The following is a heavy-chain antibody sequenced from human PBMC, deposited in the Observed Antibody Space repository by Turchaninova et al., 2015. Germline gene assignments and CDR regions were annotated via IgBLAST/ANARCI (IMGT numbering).Heavy chain of an antibody. CDR2: ISPYNGHT. Sequence: GAEVKKPGASVKVSCHAFGYTFSSYGIIWVRQAPGQGPEWMGWISPYNGHTKSAQRLQGRVAMTTDKFTSTAYMELRNLKSDDTAVYYCVRGHDDSDGSETGEMLYWGQGTLVTVSS. D-gene: IGHD7-27*01. J-gene: IGHJ4*02. V-gene: IGHV1-18*04. CDR1: GYTFSSYG. CDR3: VRGHDDSDGSETGEMLY.